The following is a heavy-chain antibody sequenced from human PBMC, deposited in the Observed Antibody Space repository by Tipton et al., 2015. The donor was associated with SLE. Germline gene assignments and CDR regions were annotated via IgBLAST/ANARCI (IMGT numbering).Heavy chain of an antibody. CDR1: GDSVSTNSAA. CDR2: TYYMSKWYN. CDR3: ARVWGTGSRGVDY. Sequence: GLVKPSQTLSLTCAISGDSVSTNSAAWTWIRQSPSRGLEWLGRTYYMSKWYNDYAVSVKSRIIINPDTSKNQFSLQLTSVTPEDTAVYYCARVWGTGSRGVDYWGQGTLVTVSS. J-gene: IGHJ4*02. D-gene: IGHD2-2*01. V-gene: IGHV6-1*01.